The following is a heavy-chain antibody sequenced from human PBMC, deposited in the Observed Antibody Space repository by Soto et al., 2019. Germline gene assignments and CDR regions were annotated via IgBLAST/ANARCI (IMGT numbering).Heavy chain of an antibody. CDR2: IYPGDSET. D-gene: IGHD2-2*01. CDR3: ARAYYSSTICDAWFYS. J-gene: IGHJ5*01. V-gene: IGHV5-51*01. CDR1: GYSFTSYW. Sequence: TGESLKNSCTGIGYSFTSYWIGWVRQMPGKALEWMGIIYPGDSETRYSPSFQGQVTISVDKSITTAYLQWTSLQASDTAVYYCARAYYSSTICDAWFYSRGQGTLVTGSS.